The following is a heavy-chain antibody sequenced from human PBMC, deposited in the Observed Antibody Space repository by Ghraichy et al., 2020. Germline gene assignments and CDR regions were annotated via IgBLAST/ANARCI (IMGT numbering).Heavy chain of an antibody. V-gene: IGHV3-48*01. J-gene: IGHJ4*02. Sequence: GGSLRLSCVASGFSFSSYWMNWVRQAPGKGLEWMAYISSSSKFISYADSVKGRFTISRDNAKNALYLQMNSLRAEDTAVYSCARDSDRGNSLSHWGQGTLVTVSS. CDR1: GFSFSSYW. D-gene: IGHD5-12*01. CDR3: ARDSDRGNSLSH. CDR2: ISSSSKFI.